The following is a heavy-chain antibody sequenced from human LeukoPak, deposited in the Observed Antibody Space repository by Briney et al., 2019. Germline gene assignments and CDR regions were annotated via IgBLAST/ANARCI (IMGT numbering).Heavy chain of an antibody. CDR3: ARWDHYDFWSGYYFDY. Sequence: GESLQISCKGSGYRFTSYWIGWVRQLPGKGLEWMGIIYPGDSDTRYSPSFQGQVTISADKSISTAYLQWSSLKASDTAMYYCARWDHYDFWSGYYFDYWGQGTLVTVSS. V-gene: IGHV5-51*01. J-gene: IGHJ4*02. CDR2: IYPGDSDT. D-gene: IGHD3-3*01. CDR1: GYRFTSYW.